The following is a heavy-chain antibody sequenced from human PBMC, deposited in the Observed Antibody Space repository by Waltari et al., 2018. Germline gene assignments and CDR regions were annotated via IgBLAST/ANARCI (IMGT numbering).Heavy chain of an antibody. J-gene: IGHJ4*02. CDR2: IIPILGRA. CDR3: ASPALYDAPYYFDY. V-gene: IGHV1-69*11. Sequence: QVQLVQSGAEVKKPGSSVKVSCKASGGTFSSYAISWVRQAPGQALEWMGAIIPILGRANYAQKCQGRVTITADESTSTAYMELSSLRSEDTAVYYCASPALYDAPYYFDYWGQGTLVTVSS. CDR1: GGTFSSYA. D-gene: IGHD3-22*01.